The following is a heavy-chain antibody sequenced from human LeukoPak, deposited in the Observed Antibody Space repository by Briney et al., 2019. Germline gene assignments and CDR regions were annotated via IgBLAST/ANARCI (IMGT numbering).Heavy chain of an antibody. Sequence: ASETLSLTCTVSGGSISSSSYYWGWIPQPPGKGLEWIGSIYYSGSTYYNPSLKSRVTISVDTSKNQFSLKLSSVTAADTAVYYCARHRTRPTNGYFDYWGQGTLVTVSS. J-gene: IGHJ4*02. CDR3: ARHRTRPTNGYFDY. CDR1: GGSISSSSYY. V-gene: IGHV4-39*01. CDR2: IYYSGST. D-gene: IGHD1-1*01.